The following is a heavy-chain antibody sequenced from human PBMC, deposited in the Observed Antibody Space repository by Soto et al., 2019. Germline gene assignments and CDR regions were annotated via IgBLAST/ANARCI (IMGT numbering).Heavy chain of an antibody. V-gene: IGHV4-39*01. CDR2: IYEGATT. CDR3: ARRGSGHTFDY. J-gene: IGHJ4*02. CDR1: GASISRTGFH. D-gene: IGHD3-10*01. Sequence: QLQLQESGPGLVKPSETLSLTCAVSGASISRTGFHWGWIRQPPGQGLEWIGSIYEGATTFYNSSLKRRGTISADPATNRFSLKLSSVTAADTAVYYCARRGSGHTFDYWGQGTMVTVSS.